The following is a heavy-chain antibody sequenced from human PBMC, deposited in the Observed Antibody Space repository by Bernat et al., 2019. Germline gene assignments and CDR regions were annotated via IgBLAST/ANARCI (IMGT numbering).Heavy chain of an antibody. J-gene: IGHJ4*02. CDR2: IYSSGST. CDR1: GASVNTGSHY. D-gene: IGHD3-22*01. V-gene: IGHV4-61*01. CDR3: ARVREHYYDSSGYYFFDY. Sequence: QVQLQESGPGLVKASETLSLTCTVSGASVNTGSHYWSWIRQPPGKGLEWIGYIYSSGSTNYNPSLKSRITISVDTSKNQFSLKLNSVTAADTAVYYCARVREHYYDSSGYYFFDYWGQGTLVTVSS.